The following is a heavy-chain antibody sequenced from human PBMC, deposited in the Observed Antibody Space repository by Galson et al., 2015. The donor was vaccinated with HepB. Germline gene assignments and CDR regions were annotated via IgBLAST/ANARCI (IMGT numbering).Heavy chain of an antibody. CDR3: ARTTVGDAFDI. V-gene: IGHV3-11*06. D-gene: IGHD4-17*01. CDR2: ISSSSSYT. J-gene: IGHJ3*02. Sequence: SLRLSCAASGFTFSDYYMSWIRRAPGKGLEWVSYISSSSSYTNYADSVKGRFTISRDNAKNSLYLQMNSLRAEDTAVYYCARTTVGDAFDIWGQGTMVTVSS. CDR1: GFTFSDYY.